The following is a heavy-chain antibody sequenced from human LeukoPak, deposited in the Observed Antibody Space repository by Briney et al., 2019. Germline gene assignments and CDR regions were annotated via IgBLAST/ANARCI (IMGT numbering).Heavy chain of an antibody. J-gene: IGHJ4*02. D-gene: IGHD6-6*01. Sequence: PGRSLRLSCAASGFIFSSYWMSWVRQAPGKGLEWVANIRQDGSEKYYVDSVKGRFTISRDNAKNSLYLQMNSLRAEDTAVYYCASPVLSSSGRNYWGQGTLVTVSS. CDR2: IRQDGSEK. V-gene: IGHV3-7*01. CDR3: ASPVLSSSGRNY. CDR1: GFIFSSYW.